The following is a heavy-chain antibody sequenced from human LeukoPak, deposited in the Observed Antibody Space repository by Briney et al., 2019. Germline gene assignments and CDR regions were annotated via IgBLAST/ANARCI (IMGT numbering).Heavy chain of an antibody. V-gene: IGHV3-74*01. CDR2: INSDGSST. D-gene: IGHD2-15*01. J-gene: IGHJ4*02. Sequence: GGSLRLYCAASGFTFSSYWMHWVRQAPGKGLVWVSRINSDGSSTSYADSVKGRFTISRDNAKNSLYLQMNSLRAEDTAVYYCARVRSYCSGGSCYEGDYWGQGTLVTVSS. CDR3: ARVRSYCSGGSCYEGDY. CDR1: GFTFSSYW.